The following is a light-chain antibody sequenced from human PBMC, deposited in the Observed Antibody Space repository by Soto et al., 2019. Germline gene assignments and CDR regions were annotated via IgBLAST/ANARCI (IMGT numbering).Light chain of an antibody. CDR3: QQYGSSGGT. CDR2: GAS. J-gene: IGKJ4*01. CDR1: QSVSTIS. V-gene: IGKV3-20*01. Sequence: EIVLTQSPGTLSLSPGERATLSCRASQSVSTISLAWYQQRPDQAPRLLIYGASSRATGIPDRFSGSGAGTDFTLTISRLEPEDFAVYYCQQYGSSGGTFGGGTKVAIK.